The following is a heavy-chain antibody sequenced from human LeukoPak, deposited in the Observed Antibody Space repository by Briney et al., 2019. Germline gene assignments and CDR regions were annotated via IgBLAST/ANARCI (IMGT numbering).Heavy chain of an antibody. CDR2: IFDSGAPT. Sequence: SGGSLRLSCVASGFTFGRHAMTWVRQAPGKGLEWVSSIFDSGAPTYYADSVKGRFTISRDNSKNTVYVQMESLRAEDTAVYYCTKAVGGGRDAYDIWGQGTMVTVSS. J-gene: IGHJ3*02. CDR3: TKAVGGGRDAYDI. V-gene: IGHV3-23*01. CDR1: GFTFGRHA. D-gene: IGHD3-16*01.